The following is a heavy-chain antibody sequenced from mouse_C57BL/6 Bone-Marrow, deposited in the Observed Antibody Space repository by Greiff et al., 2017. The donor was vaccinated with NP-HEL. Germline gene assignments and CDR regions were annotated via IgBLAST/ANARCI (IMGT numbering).Heavy chain of an antibody. Sequence: QVQLKESGAELARPGASVKLSCKASGYTFTSYGISWVKQRTGQGLEWIGEIYPRSGNTYYNEKFKGKATLTADKSSSTAYMELRSLTSEDSADYFCGRIYYGSPFAYWGQGTLVTVSA. J-gene: IGHJ3*01. CDR3: GRIYYGSPFAY. D-gene: IGHD1-1*01. CDR1: GYTFTSYG. V-gene: IGHV1-81*01. CDR2: IYPRSGNT.